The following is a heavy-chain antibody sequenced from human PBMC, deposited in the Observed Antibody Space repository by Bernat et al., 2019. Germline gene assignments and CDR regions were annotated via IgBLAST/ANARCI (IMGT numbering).Heavy chain of an antibody. CDR1: GGTVSRHA. J-gene: IGHJ3*02. V-gene: IGHV1-69*09. CDR2: IIPILGIA. Sequence: GEVGRGGGGGGRPGAAGEGPGGASGGTVSRHAISWVRQAPGRGAERTGRIIPILGIANYAQTFQGRVPITADKSTRTAYMELRSLRSEDTAVYYCARDAPYYDFWGGYYMAFDIWGQGTMVAVSS. CDR3: ARDAPYYDFWGGYYMAFDI. D-gene: IGHD3-3*01.